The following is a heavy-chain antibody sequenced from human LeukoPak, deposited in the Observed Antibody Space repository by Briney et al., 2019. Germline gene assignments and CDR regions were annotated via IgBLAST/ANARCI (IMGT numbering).Heavy chain of an antibody. CDR3: ASAYCGGDCYGAQFDY. CDR2: IYPGDSDT. D-gene: IGHD2-21*02. Sequence: GESLKISCKGSGYSFTSYWIGWVRQMPGKGLEWMGIIYPGDSDTRYRPSFQGQVTISADKSISTAYLQWNSLKASDTAMFYCASAYCGGDCYGAQFDYWGQGTLVTVSS. CDR1: GYSFTSYW. J-gene: IGHJ4*02. V-gene: IGHV5-51*01.